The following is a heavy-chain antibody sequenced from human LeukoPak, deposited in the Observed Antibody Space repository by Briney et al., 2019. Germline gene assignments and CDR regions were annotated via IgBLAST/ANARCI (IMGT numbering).Heavy chain of an antibody. D-gene: IGHD6-19*01. CDR1: GGSISSYY. Sequence: SETLSLTCTVSGGSISSYYWSWIRQLAGKGLEWIGRIYTSGSTNYNPSLKSRVTMSVDTSKNRFSLKLSSVTAADTAVYYCARRGSRGVAGFDYWGQGTLATVSS. CDR3: ARRGSRGVAGFDY. J-gene: IGHJ4*02. V-gene: IGHV4-4*07. CDR2: IYTSGST.